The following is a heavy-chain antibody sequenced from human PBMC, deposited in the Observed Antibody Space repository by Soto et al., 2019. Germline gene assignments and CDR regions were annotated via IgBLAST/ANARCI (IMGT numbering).Heavy chain of an antibody. Sequence: ASVKVSCKASGYTFTSYYMHWVRQAPGQGLEWMGIINPSGGSTSYAQKFQGRVTMTRDTSTSTVYMELSSLRSEDTAVYYCARDLTVTMLVYYYGMDVWGQGXTVTVYS. CDR2: INPSGGST. J-gene: IGHJ6*02. D-gene: IGHD4-4*01. CDR1: GYTFTSYY. CDR3: ARDLTVTMLVYYYGMDV. V-gene: IGHV1-46*01.